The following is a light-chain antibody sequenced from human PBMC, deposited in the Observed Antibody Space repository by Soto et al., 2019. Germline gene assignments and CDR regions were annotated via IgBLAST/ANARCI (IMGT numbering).Light chain of an antibody. CDR2: GAS. CDR1: QSVSSN. CDR3: HQYSNWPPLT. J-gene: IGKJ4*01. Sequence: EIVMTQSPATLSVSPGDGATLSCRASQSVSSNLAWYQQKPGRAPRLLIYGASTRATGIPARFSGSGSGTEFTLTISSLQTEAFAVYYCHQYSNWPPLTFGGGTKVEIK. V-gene: IGKV3-15*01.